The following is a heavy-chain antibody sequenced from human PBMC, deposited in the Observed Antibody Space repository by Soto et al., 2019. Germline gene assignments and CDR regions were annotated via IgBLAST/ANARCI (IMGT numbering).Heavy chain of an antibody. CDR3: TTDLVIPPGGEIEY. J-gene: IGHJ4*02. CDR2: IKSKTDGGTT. Sequence: EVQLVESGGGLVKPGGSLRLSCAASGFTFSNAWMSWVRQAPGKGLEWVGRIKSKTDGGTTDYAAPVKGRFTISRDDSKNTLYLQMNSLKTEDTAVYYCTTDLVIPPGGEIEYWGQGTLVTVSS. CDR1: GFTFSNAW. V-gene: IGHV3-15*01. D-gene: IGHD3-16*02.